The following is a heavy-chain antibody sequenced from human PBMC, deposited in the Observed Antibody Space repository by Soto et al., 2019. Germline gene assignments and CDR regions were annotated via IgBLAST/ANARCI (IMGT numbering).Heavy chain of an antibody. Sequence: GGSLRLSCAASGFTFSGYAMHWVRQAPGKGLEWVAVISYDGSNKYYADSVKGRFTISRDNSKNTLYLQMNSLRAEDTAVYYCARDLGSSWSDYYYYGMDVWGQGTTVTVSS. CDR2: ISYDGSNK. D-gene: IGHD6-13*01. CDR1: GFTFSGYA. J-gene: IGHJ6*02. V-gene: IGHV3-30-3*01. CDR3: ARDLGSSWSDYYYYGMDV.